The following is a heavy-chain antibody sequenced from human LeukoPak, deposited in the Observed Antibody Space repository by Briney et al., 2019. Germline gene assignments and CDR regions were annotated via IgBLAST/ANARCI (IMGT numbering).Heavy chain of an antibody. CDR3: ARGGDYGGNSAASN. CDR2: IYYSGST. J-gene: IGHJ4*02. D-gene: IGHD4-23*01. Sequence: SETLSLTCTVSGGSISSYYWSWIRQPPGKGLEWIGYIYYSGSTNYNPSLKSRVTISVDTSKNQFSLKLSSVTAADTAVYYCARGGDYGGNSAASNWGQGTLVTVSS. V-gene: IGHV4-59*12. CDR1: GGSISSYY.